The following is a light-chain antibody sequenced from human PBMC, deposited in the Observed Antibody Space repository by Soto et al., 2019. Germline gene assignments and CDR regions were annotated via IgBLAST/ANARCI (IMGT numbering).Light chain of an antibody. CDR2: EVS. Sequence: QSVLTQPPSASGSPGQSVTISCTGTSSDVGAYTYVSWYQQRPGKAPELLIYEVSKRPSGVPDRFSGSKSGNMASLTVSGLQAEDEAEYYCSSYAGTNIYYVFGTGTKLTVL. CDR1: SSDVGAYTY. V-gene: IGLV2-8*01. CDR3: SSYAGTNIYYV. J-gene: IGLJ1*01.